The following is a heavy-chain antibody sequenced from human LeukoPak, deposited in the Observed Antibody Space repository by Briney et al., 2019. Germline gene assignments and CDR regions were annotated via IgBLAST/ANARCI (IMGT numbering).Heavy chain of an antibody. V-gene: IGHV4-34*01. J-gene: IGHJ3*02. CDR3: ARDRGVNSYYYDSSGSRHAFDI. CDR2: INHSGST. Sequence: SETLSLTCAVYGGSFRGYYWSWIRQPPGKGLEWIGEINHSGSTNYNPSLKSRVTILVDTSKNQFSLKLSSVTAADTAVYYCARDRGVNSYYYDSSGSRHAFDIWGQGTMVTVSS. D-gene: IGHD3-22*01. CDR1: GGSFRGYY.